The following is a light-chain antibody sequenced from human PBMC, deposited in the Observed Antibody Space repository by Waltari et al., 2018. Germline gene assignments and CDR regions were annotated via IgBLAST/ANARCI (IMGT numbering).Light chain of an antibody. V-gene: IGLV2-14*01. J-gene: IGLJ3*02. Sequence: QSALIQPASVSGSPGQSITISCTGTSSDVGGYNFVSWYQHHPGKAPKLLIYEVRDRSSGVSSRFFGAKTGIRAARTISGLLPEDEADYFCTSYTASSTLVFGGGTKVTVL. CDR3: TSYTASSTLV. CDR1: SSDVGGYNF. CDR2: EVR.